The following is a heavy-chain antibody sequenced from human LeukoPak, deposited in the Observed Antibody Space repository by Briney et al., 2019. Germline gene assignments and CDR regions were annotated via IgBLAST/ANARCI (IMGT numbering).Heavy chain of an antibody. CDR3: GRDPNGDYVGAFEF. J-gene: IGHJ3*01. V-gene: IGHV3-23*01. Sequence: GGSLRLSCVASDFTFATYAMTWVRLTPGKWLEWVSSIGGSGSYTIYADSVRGRFTVSRDNSKNTLYLQMNSLRAEDTAVYYCGRDPNGDYVGAFEFWGQGTLVSVSS. CDR2: IGGSGSYT. D-gene: IGHD4-17*01. CDR1: DFTFATYA.